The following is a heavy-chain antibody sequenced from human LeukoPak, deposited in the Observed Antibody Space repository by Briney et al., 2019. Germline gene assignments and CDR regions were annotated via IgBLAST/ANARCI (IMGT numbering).Heavy chain of an antibody. Sequence: GGSLRLSXAASGFTFRSYSMNWVRQAPGKGLEWVSSISSSSSYIYYADSVKGRFTISRDNAKNSLYLQMNSLRAEDTAVYYCARPPVRGDYARGAFDIWGQGTMVTVSS. CDR1: GFTFRSYS. CDR2: ISSSSSYI. J-gene: IGHJ3*02. CDR3: ARPPVRGDYARGAFDI. D-gene: IGHD4-17*01. V-gene: IGHV3-21*01.